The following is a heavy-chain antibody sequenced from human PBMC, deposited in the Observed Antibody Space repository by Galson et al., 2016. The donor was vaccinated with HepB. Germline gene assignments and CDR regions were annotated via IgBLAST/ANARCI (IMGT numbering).Heavy chain of an antibody. Sequence: QSGAEVKKPGESLKISCKGSGYTFSSYWIAWVRQMPDKGLEWMGIIYPGDSDTRYNPSFQGQVTISVGKSLSTAFLQWSGLKASDTAVYYWVRHTQQRYSYVITGLDYWGQGSLVIVSS. CDR3: VRHTQQRYSYVITGLDY. J-gene: IGHJ4*02. V-gene: IGHV5-51*01. CDR1: GYTFSSYW. D-gene: IGHD5-18*01. CDR2: IYPGDSDT.